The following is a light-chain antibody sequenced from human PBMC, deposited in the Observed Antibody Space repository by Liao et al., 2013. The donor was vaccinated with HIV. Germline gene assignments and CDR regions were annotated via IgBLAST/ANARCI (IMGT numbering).Light chain of an antibody. Sequence: SYELTQPPSVSVSPGQTVSITCSGDKLENKYVCWYQQKPGQSPVLVIYEDNKRPSGIPERFSGSNSGNTATLIISGTQAMDEADYYCQAWDSNTAVFGTGTKVTVL. CDR1: KLENKY. CDR3: QAWDSNTAV. CDR2: EDN. V-gene: IGLV3-1*01. J-gene: IGLJ1*01.